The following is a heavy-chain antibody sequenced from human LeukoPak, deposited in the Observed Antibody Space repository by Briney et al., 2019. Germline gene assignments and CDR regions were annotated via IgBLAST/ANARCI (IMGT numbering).Heavy chain of an antibody. CDR2: ISGSGGST. CDR1: GFNFSSYS. J-gene: IGHJ5*02. CDR3: AKAHLTNWFDP. V-gene: IGHV3-23*01. Sequence: GGSLRPSCAASGFNFSSYSMNWVRQAPGKGLEWVSAISGSGGSTYYADSVKGRFTISRDNSKNTLYLQMNSLRAEDTAVYYCAKAHLTNWFDPWGQGTLVTVSS.